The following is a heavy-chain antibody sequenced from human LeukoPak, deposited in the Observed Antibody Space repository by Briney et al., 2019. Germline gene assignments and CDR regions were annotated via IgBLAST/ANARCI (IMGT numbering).Heavy chain of an antibody. CDR2: ISAYNGNT. D-gene: IGHD4-11*01. V-gene: IGHV1-18*01. J-gene: IGHJ3*02. Sequence: GASVKVSCKASGGTFSSYAISWVRQAPGQGLEWMGWISAYNGNTNYAQNLQGRVTMTTDTSTSTAYVELRSLRSDDTAVYYCARVGGGLQPTDAFDIWGQGTMVTVSS. CDR1: GGTFSSYA. CDR3: ARVGGGLQPTDAFDI.